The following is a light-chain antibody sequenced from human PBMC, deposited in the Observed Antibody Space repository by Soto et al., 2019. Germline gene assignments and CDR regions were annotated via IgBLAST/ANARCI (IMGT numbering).Light chain of an antibody. CDR3: QQFNYWPPIT. CDR1: QSVSSN. V-gene: IGKV3-15*01. Sequence: EIVLTQSPATLSVSPGERATLSCRAIQSVSSNLAWYRQIPGRAPRLLIYGASTRASGIPARFSASGSGTEFTLTISSLQSEDFAVYYCQQFNYWPPITFGQGTRLEIK. J-gene: IGKJ5*01. CDR2: GAS.